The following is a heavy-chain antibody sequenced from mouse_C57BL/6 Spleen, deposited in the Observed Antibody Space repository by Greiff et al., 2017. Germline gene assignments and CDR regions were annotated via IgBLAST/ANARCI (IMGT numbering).Heavy chain of an antibody. CDR3: ARGHYGSSYGMDY. Sequence: VQVVESGAELVKPGASVKMSCKASGYTFTTYPIEWMKQNHGKSLEWIGNFHPYNDDTKYNEKFKGKATLTVEKSSSTVYLELSRLTSDDSAVYYCARGHYGSSYGMDYWGQGTSVTVSS. CDR2: FHPYNDDT. D-gene: IGHD1-1*01. CDR1: GYTFTTYP. J-gene: IGHJ4*01. V-gene: IGHV1-47*01.